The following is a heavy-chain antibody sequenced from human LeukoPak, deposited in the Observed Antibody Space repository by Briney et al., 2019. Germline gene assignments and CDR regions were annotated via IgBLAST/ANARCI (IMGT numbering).Heavy chain of an antibody. Sequence: SETLSLTCAVYGGSFSGYYWSWIRQPPGTGLEWIAEINNSGTANYNPSLKGRVTISIDTSKNQFSLKLSSVTAADTAVYYCASSRGYTSGLWYYYMDVWGKGTTVTVSS. V-gene: IGHV4-34*01. CDR2: INNSGTA. CDR3: ASSRGYTSGLWYYYMDV. CDR1: GGSFSGYY. D-gene: IGHD6-25*01. J-gene: IGHJ6*03.